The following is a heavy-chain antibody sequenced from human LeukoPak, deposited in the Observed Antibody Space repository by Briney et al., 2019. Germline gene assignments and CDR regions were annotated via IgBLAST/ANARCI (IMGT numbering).Heavy chain of an antibody. CDR2: ISGSGGST. D-gene: IGHD5-24*01. CDR1: GFTFSSYA. V-gene: IGHV3-23*01. J-gene: IGHJ4*02. CDR3: AKGSRMATTPGY. Sequence: AGGSLRLSCAASGFTFSSYAMSWIRQAPGKGLEWVSAISGSGGSTYYADSVKGRFTISRDNSKNTLYLQMNSLRAEDTAVYYCAKGSRMATTPGYWGQGTLVTVSS.